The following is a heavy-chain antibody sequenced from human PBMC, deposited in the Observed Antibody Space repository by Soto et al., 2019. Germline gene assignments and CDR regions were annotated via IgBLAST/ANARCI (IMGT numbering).Heavy chain of an antibody. Sequence: PGGSMRLSSAASGLNFSNAWMNWVRQNQGKGLEWVSVIYSGGSTYYADSVKGRFTISRDNSKNTLYLQMNSLRAEDTAVYYCARGLQPFYYYYYMDVWGKGTTVTVSS. CDR3: ARGLQPFYYYYYMDV. CDR2: IYSGGST. J-gene: IGHJ6*03. V-gene: IGHV3-66*01. CDR1: GLNFSNAW. D-gene: IGHD4-4*01.